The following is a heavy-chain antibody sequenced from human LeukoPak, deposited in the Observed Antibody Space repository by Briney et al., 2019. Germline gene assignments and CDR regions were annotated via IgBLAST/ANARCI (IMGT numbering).Heavy chain of an antibody. J-gene: IGHJ3*02. CDR3: ATTARLMNDVDAFDI. CDR1: GYTLTELS. D-gene: IGHD1-1*01. CDR2: FDPEDGET. Sequence: ASVKVSCKVSGYTLTELSMHWVRQAPGKGLEWMGGFDPEDGETIYAQKFQGRVTMTEDTPTDTAYMELSSLRSEDTAVYYCATTARLMNDVDAFDIWGQGTMVTVSS. V-gene: IGHV1-24*01.